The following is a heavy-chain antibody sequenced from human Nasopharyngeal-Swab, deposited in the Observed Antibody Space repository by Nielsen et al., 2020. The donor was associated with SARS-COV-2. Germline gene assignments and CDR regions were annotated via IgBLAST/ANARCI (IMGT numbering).Heavy chain of an antibody. CDR3: ATAPNGYYDFWSGPYESWFDP. CDR1: GYTFTSYY. CDR2: INPSGGST. Sequence: ASVKVSCKASGYTFTSYYMHWVRQAPGQGLEWMGIINPSGGSTSYAQKFRGRVTMTRDTSTSTVYMELSSLRSEDTAVYYCATAPNGYYDFWSGPYESWFDPWGQGTLVTVSS. D-gene: IGHD3-3*01. J-gene: IGHJ5*02. V-gene: IGHV1-46*01.